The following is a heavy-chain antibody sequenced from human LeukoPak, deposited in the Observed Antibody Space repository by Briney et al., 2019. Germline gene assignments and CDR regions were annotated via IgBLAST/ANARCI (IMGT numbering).Heavy chain of an antibody. Sequence: ASVKVSCKASGYTFTGYYMHWVRQAPGQGLEWMGWINPNSGGTNYAQKFQGRVTMTRDTSISTAYMELGRLRSDDTAVYYCARAEHDYVWGSYRYTLHFDYWGQGTLVTASS. CDR3: ARAEHDYVWGSYRYTLHFDY. D-gene: IGHD3-16*02. V-gene: IGHV1-2*02. CDR1: GYTFTGYY. J-gene: IGHJ4*02. CDR2: INPNSGGT.